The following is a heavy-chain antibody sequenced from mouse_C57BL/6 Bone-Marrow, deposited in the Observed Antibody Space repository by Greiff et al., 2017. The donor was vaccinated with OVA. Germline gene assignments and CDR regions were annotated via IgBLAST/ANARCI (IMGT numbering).Heavy chain of an antibody. J-gene: IGHJ2*01. CDR2: IYPRSGNT. D-gene: IGHD2-2*01. CDR1: GYTFTSYG. CDR3: ARAGGLRRGDDFDD. Sequence: QVQLKQSGAELARPGASVKLSCKASGYTFTSYGISWVKQRTGQGLEWIGEIYPRSGNTYYNEKFTGTATLTADKSSSTAYMELRSLTSEDSAVYFCARAGGLRRGDDFDDWGQGTTLTVSS. V-gene: IGHV1-81*01.